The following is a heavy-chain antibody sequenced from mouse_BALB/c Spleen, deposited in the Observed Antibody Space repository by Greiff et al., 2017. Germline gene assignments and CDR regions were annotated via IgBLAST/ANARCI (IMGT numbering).Heavy chain of an antibody. CDR2: IWGDGST. CDR3: ARDGDYGNYAWFAY. CDR1: GFSLTGYG. Sequence: VQRVESGPGLVAPSQSLSITCTVSGFSLTGYGVNWVRQPPGKGLEWLGMIWGDGSTDYNSALKSRLSISKDNSKSQVFLKMNSLQTDDTARYYCARDGDYGNYAWFAYWGQGTLVTVSA. D-gene: IGHD2-1*01. J-gene: IGHJ3*01. V-gene: IGHV2-6-7*01.